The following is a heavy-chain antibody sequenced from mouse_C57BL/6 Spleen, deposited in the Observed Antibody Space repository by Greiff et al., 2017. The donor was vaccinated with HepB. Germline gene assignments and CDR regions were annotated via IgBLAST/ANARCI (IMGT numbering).Heavy chain of an antibody. V-gene: IGHV3-6*01. CDR1: GYSITSGYY. J-gene: IGHJ1*03. CDR2: ISYDGSN. CDR3: ARETSADV. Sequence: EVKLQESGPGLVKPSQSLSLTCSVPGYSITSGYYWNWIRQFPGNKLEWMGYISYDGSNNYNPSLKNRISITRDTSKNQFFLKLNAVTTDDTATYYCARETSADVWGTGTTVTVSS.